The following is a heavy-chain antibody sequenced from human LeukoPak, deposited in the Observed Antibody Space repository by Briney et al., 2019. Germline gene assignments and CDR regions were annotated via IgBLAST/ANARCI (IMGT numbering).Heavy chain of an antibody. D-gene: IGHD1-1*01. J-gene: IGHJ4*02. CDR1: GFTFGSYS. V-gene: IGHV3-23*01. CDR3: AKNPRLEGWIYFDS. CDR2: ISGSGGRI. Sequence: GGSLRLSCAASGFTFGSYSMSWVRQAPGKGLEWVSSISGSGGRIDYADSVKGRFTISRDNSKNTLPLQMNSLTAEDTAVYYCAKNPRLEGWIYFDSWGQGILVTVSS.